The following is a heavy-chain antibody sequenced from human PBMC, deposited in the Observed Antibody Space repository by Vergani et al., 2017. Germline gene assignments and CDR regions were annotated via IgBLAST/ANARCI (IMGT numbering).Heavy chain of an antibody. V-gene: IGHV4-61*02. Sequence: QVQLQESGPGLVKPSQTLSLTCTVSGGSISSGSYYWSWIRQPAGKGLEWIGRIYSSGSTTYNPSLKSRVTISVDTSKNQFSLKLSSVTAADTAVYYCARSMFLLYPHYGMDVWGQGTTVTVSS. CDR2: IYSSGST. CDR3: ARSMFLLYPHYGMDV. J-gene: IGHJ6*02. D-gene: IGHD2/OR15-2a*01. CDR1: GGSISSGSYY.